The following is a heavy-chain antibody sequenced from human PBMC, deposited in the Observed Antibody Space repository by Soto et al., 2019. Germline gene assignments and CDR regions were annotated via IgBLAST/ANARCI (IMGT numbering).Heavy chain of an antibody. J-gene: IGHJ4*02. CDR2: ISAYNGNT. Sequence: QVQLVQSGAEVKKPGASVKVSCKASGYTFTSYGISWVRQAPGQGLEWMGWISAYNGNTNYAQKLQGRVTMTTDTSTTTAYTELRSLRSDATAVYYCARTPPLEPVHFDYWGQGTLVTVSS. CDR1: GYTFTSYG. V-gene: IGHV1-18*01. D-gene: IGHD2-15*01. CDR3: ARTPPLEPVHFDY.